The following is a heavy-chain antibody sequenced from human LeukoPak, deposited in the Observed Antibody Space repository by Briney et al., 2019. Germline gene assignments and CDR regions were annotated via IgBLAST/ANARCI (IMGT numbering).Heavy chain of an antibody. J-gene: IGHJ4*02. CDR1: GFTFSSYG. D-gene: IGHD3-10*01. CDR2: ISFDGKTK. CDR3: ARVTSYSRGFDY. Sequence: GGSLRLSCAASGFTFSSYGTHWVRQAPGKGLEWVGIISFDGKTKYYADSVKGRFTMSRDNSKKTLYLQINSLRVEDTAVYYSARVTSYSRGFDYWGQGTLVTVSS. V-gene: IGHV3-30*19.